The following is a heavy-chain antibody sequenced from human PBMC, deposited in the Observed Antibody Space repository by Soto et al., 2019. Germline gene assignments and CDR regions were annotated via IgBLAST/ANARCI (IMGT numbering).Heavy chain of an antibody. V-gene: IGHV1-18*01. Sequence: QVQLVQSGAEVKKPGASVKVSCKASGYSFTSYGITWVRQAPGQGLEWMGWINTYNGNTNYAQKLQGRVTMTTDTSTSTAYMELRSLRSDDTAVYYCAREPAAGDWFDPWGQGTQVTVSS. CDR1: GYSFTSYG. CDR3: AREPAAGDWFDP. J-gene: IGHJ5*02. CDR2: INTYNGNT. D-gene: IGHD6-13*01.